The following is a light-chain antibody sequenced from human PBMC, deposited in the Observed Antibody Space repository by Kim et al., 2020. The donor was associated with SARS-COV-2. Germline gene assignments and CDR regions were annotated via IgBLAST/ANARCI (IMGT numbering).Light chain of an antibody. J-gene: IGKJ1*01. Sequence: SVGDRVSISCRASQSISNSLNWYQQKPGKAPNLLIYSASTLQSGVPSRFSGSGSGTDFTLTINSLQPEDFATYFCQQSYITPKTFGQGTKVDIK. CDR2: SAS. CDR1: QSISNS. V-gene: IGKV1-39*01. CDR3: QQSYITPKT.